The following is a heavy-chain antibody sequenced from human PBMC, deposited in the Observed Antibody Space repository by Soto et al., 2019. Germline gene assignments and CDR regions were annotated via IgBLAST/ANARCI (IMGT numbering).Heavy chain of an antibody. CDR1: CGSISSSNW. CDR2: IYHSGST. CDR3: ARERAFGESSPGDYYYGMGV. Sequence: QVQLQESGPGLVKPSGTLSLTCAVSCGSISSSNWWCWVRQPPGKGLEWIGEIYHSGSTNYNPSLKSRVTISVDKSKNQFSLKLSSVRAADTAVYSCARERAFGESSPGDYYYGMGVLGQGTTVTVS. J-gene: IGHJ6*02. V-gene: IGHV4-4*02. D-gene: IGHD3-10*01.